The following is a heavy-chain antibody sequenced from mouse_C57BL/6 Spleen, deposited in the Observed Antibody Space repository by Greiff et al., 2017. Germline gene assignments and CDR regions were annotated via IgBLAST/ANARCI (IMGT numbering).Heavy chain of an antibody. V-gene: IGHV1-82*01. Sequence: VHLVESGPELVKPGASVKISCKASGYAFSSSWMNWVKQRPGKGLEWIGRIYPGDGDTNYNGKFKGKATLTADKSSSTAYMQLSSLTSEDSAVYFCAREKSLCMDYWGQGTSVTVSS. CDR2: IYPGDGDT. J-gene: IGHJ4*01. CDR3: AREKSLCMDY. CDR1: GYAFSSSW.